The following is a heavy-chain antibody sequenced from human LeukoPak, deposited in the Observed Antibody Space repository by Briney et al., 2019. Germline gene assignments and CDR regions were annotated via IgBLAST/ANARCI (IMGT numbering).Heavy chain of an antibody. J-gene: IGHJ4*02. CDR3: ARGGSAAKYYFHS. CDR2: IFYSGTT. D-gene: IGHD6-13*01. CDR1: NDSISPLY. V-gene: IGHV4-59*11. Sequence: SKTLSLTCTVSNDSISPLYWGWIRLPPGKGLEFIGYIFYSGTTNFNPSLKSQVTLSVDTSKNQFSLRLNSVTAADTAVYYCARGGSAAKYYFHSWGQGTLVTVSS.